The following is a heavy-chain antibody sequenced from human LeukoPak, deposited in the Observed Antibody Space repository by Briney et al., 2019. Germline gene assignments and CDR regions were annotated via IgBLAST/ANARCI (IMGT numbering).Heavy chain of an antibody. Sequence: PSETLSLTCTVSGGSISSYYWSWIRQPPGKGLEWIGYIYYSGSTNYNPSLKSRVTISVDTSKNQFSLKLSSVTAADTAVYFCARVMTGSIFDYWGQGTLVTVSS. CDR1: GGSISSYY. CDR2: IYYSGST. V-gene: IGHV4-59*01. J-gene: IGHJ4*02. D-gene: IGHD3-9*01. CDR3: ARVMTGSIFDY.